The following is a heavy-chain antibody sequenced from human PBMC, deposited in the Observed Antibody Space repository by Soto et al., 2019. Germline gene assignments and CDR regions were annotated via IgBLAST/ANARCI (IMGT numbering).Heavy chain of an antibody. CDR1: GGSISSYY. J-gene: IGHJ4*02. CDR3: ARHLRGYVLGGVDY. Sequence: SETLSLTCTVSGGSISSYYWSWIRQPPGKGLEWIGYIYYSGSTNYNPSLKSRVTISVDTSKNQFSLKLSSVTAADTAVYYCARHLRGYVLGGVDYWGQGTLVTVSS. CDR2: IYYSGST. V-gene: IGHV4-59*08. D-gene: IGHD5-12*01.